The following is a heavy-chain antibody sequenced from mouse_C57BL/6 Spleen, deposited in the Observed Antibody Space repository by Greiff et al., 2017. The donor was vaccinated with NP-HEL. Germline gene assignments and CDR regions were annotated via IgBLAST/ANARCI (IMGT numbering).Heavy chain of an antibody. CDR3: ARREYYYGSSFFFFDY. D-gene: IGHD1-1*01. J-gene: IGHJ2*01. CDR2: INPSNGGT. V-gene: IGHV1-53*01. Sequence: QVQLQQPGTELVKPGASVKLSCKASGYTFTSYWMHWVKQRPGQGLEWIGNINPSNGGTNYNEKFKSKATLTVDKSSSTAYMQLSSLTSEDSAVYYCARREYYYGSSFFFFDYWGQGTTLTVSS. CDR1: GYTFTSYW.